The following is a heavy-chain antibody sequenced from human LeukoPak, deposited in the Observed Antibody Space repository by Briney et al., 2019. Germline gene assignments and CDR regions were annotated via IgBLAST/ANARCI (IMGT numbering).Heavy chain of an antibody. CDR3: ARFSSAEHAFDI. J-gene: IGHJ3*02. CDR1: GFTFSSYS. V-gene: IGHV3-21*01. CDR2: ISSSSSYI. Sequence: GGSLRLSCAASGFTFSSYSMNWVRQAPGKGLEWVSSISSSSSYIYYADSVKGRFTISRDNAKNSLYLQMNSLRAEDTAVYYCARFSSAEHAFDIWGQGTMVTVSS.